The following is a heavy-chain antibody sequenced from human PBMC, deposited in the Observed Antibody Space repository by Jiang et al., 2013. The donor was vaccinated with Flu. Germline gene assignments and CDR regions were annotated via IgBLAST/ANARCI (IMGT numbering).Heavy chain of an antibody. CDR3: ATGVRGAGENRIAAAGVDY. Sequence: SGAEVKKPGASVKVSCKVSGYTLTELSMHWVRQAPGKGLEWMGGFDPEDGETIYAQKFQGRVTMTEDTSTDTAYMELSSLRSEDTAVYYCATGVRGAGENRIAAAGVDYWGQGTPGHRLL. D-gene: IGHD6-13*01. CDR1: GYTLTELS. J-gene: IGHJ4*02. V-gene: IGHV1-24*01. CDR2: FDPEDGET.